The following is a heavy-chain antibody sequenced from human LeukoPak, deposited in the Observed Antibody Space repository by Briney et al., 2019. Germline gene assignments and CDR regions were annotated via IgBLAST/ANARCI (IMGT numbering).Heavy chain of an antibody. CDR3: AREWTGLAFDI. D-gene: IGHD3/OR15-3a*01. V-gene: IGHV3-30*03. Sequence: GRSLRLSCAASGFTFSSYGMHWVRQSPGKGLEWVAVISYDGTKKYYADSVKGRFTISRDNAKNSLYLQMNSLRAEDTAVYYCAREWTGLAFDIWGQGTMVTVSS. CDR2: ISYDGTKK. CDR1: GFTFSSYG. J-gene: IGHJ3*02.